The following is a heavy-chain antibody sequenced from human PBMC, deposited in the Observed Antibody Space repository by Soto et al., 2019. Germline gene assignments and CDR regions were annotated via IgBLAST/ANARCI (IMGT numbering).Heavy chain of an antibody. Sequence: ASVKVSCKVSGYTLTELSMHWVRQAPGKGLEWMGGFDPEDGETIYAQKFQGRVTMTEDTSTSTAYMELRSLRSDDTAVYYCALHDYGGNPEYYFDYWGQGTLVTVSS. CDR3: ALHDYGGNPEYYFDY. CDR2: FDPEDGET. J-gene: IGHJ4*02. V-gene: IGHV1-24*01. D-gene: IGHD4-17*01. CDR1: GYTLTELS.